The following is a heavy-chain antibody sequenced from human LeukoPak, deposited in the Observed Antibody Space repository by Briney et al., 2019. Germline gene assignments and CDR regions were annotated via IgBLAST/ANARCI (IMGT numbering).Heavy chain of an antibody. CDR1: GYSLTSYW. CDR2: IYPGDSDT. V-gene: IGHV5-51*01. CDR3: ARLAYNGSGGGYHFDH. D-gene: IGHD2-15*01. J-gene: IGHJ4*02. Sequence: GESLKISCKSSGYSLTSYWIGWARQMPGKGLEWMGIIYPGDSDTRYSPSFQGQVTISADKSISTAYLQWSSMKAAATAMYSCARLAYNGSGGGYHFDHWGQGPLVTVSS.